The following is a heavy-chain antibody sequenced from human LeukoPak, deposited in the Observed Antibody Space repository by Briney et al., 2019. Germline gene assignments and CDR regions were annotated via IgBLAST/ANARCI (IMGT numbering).Heavy chain of an antibody. D-gene: IGHD2-8*01. V-gene: IGHV3-49*03. CDR3: TRGMAYYFDY. Sequence: GGSLRLSCTASGFTFGNYAMSWFRQAPGKGLERVGFIRSKTYGATTEYAASVKGRFTISRDDSKSIAYLQMNSLRTEDTAVYYCTRGMAYYFDYWGQGTLVTVSS. CDR1: GFTFGNYA. J-gene: IGHJ4*02. CDR2: IRSKTYGATT.